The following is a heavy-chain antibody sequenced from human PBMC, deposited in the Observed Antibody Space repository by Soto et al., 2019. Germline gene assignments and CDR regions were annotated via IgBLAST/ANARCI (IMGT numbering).Heavy chain of an antibody. J-gene: IGHJ4*02. Sequence: QVQLLQSGAEVKKPGAAVKVSCKASGDTFTANYIHWVRQAPGQGFEWMGWINPKSGGTKYPQKFQGRDTMTRDTALSTVYMTLTRLTSDDTAVYYCARDLAKGGGSAGFDYWGQGTLVTVSS. CDR2: INPKSGGT. CDR3: ARDLAKGGGSAGFDY. V-gene: IGHV1-2*02. D-gene: IGHD1-26*01. CDR1: GDTFTANY.